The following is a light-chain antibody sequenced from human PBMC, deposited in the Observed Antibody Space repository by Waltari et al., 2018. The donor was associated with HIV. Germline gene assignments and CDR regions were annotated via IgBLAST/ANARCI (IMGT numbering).Light chain of an antibody. CDR1: SSDVGGYHY. J-gene: IGLJ2*01. CDR3: SSYTSSSTPLVV. CDR2: DVS. V-gene: IGLV2-14*03. Sequence: QSALTQPASVSGSPGQSITLSCTGTSSDVGGYHYVSWYQQHPGKAPKLIIYDVSNRPSGVSNRFSGSKSGNTASLTISGLQAEDEADYYCSSYTSSSTPLVVFGGGTKLTVL.